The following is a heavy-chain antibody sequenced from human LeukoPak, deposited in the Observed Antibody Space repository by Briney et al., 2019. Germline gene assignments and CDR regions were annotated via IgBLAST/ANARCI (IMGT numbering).Heavy chain of an antibody. CDR1: GFSLSNNGMC. CDR3: ARIRGSYCGTTTCSFEDF. D-gene: IGHD2-2*01. Sequence: ESGPALVKPTQTLTLTCTFSGFSLSNNGMCVTWIRQPPGKALEWLARIDWDDDKYYSAPLKTRLTISKDTSKNQVVLTMTNMDPVDTATYYCARIRGSYCGTTTCSFEDFWGQGTLVTVSS. J-gene: IGHJ4*02. CDR2: IDWDDDK. V-gene: IGHV2-70*11.